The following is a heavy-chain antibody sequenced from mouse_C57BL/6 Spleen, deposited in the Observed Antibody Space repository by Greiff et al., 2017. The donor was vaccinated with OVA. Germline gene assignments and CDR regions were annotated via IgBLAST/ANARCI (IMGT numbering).Heavy chain of an antibody. CDR1: GFNIKDYY. J-gene: IGHJ2*01. D-gene: IGHD4-1*01. Sequence: DVKLQESGAELVKPGASVKLSCTASGFNIKDYYMHWVKQRTEQGLEWIGRIDPEDGETKYAPKFQGKATITADTSSNTAYLQLSSLTSEDTAVYYCASELGRGDLYYFDYWGQGTTLTVSS. CDR2: IDPEDGET. CDR3: ASELGRGDLYYFDY. V-gene: IGHV14-2*01.